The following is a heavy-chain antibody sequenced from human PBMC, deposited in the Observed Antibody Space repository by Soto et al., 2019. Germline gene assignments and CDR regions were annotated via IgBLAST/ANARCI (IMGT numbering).Heavy chain of an antibody. CDR1: GGSISSGGYY. V-gene: IGHV4-31*03. Sequence: SETLSLTCTVSGGSISSGGYYWSWIRQHPGKGLEWIGYIYYSGSTYYNPSLKSRVTISVDTSKNQFSLKLSSVTAADTAVYYCARHSRDGYKKRSYYGMDVWGQGTTVTVSS. CDR2: IYYSGST. J-gene: IGHJ6*02. CDR3: ARHSRDGYKKRSYYGMDV. D-gene: IGHD5-12*01.